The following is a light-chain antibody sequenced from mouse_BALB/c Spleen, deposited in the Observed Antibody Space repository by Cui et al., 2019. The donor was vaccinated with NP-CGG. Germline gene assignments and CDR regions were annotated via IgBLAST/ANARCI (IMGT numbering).Light chain of an antibody. CDR2: GTN. CDR3: ALWYSNHWV. V-gene: IGLV1*01. Sequence: QAVVTQESALTTSPGETVTLTCRSSIGAVTTSNYANWVQEKPDHLFTGLIGGTNNRAPGVPARFSGSLIGDKAALTITGAHTEDEAIYFCALWYSNHWVFGGGSKLTVL. CDR1: IGAVTTSNY. J-gene: IGLJ1*01.